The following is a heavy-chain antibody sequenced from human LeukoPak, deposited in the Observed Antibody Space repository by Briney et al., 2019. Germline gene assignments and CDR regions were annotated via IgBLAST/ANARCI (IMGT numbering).Heavy chain of an antibody. Sequence: SETLSLTCTLSGGSISSSSYYWGWIRQPPGKGLEWFGSIYYSGSTFYNPSLKSRVTISVDTSKNQFSLKLSSVTAADTAVYYCARQGELLSPIDSWGQGTLVTVSS. CDR2: IYYSGST. J-gene: IGHJ4*02. CDR1: GGSISSSSYY. CDR3: ARQGELLSPIDS. D-gene: IGHD1-26*01. V-gene: IGHV4-39*01.